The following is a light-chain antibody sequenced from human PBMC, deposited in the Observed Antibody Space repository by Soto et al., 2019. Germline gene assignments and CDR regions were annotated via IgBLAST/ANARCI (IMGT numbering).Light chain of an antibody. V-gene: IGKV3-20*01. CDR2: GAS. CDR3: QQYGSSPLT. J-gene: IGKJ1*01. CDR1: QSLSSTY. Sequence: EIVLTQSPGTLSLSPGERATLSFRASQSLSSTYLAWYQQKPGQAPRLLIYGASNRATGITDRFSGRGSGTDFTLTINSLEPEDFAVYYCQQYGSSPLTFGQGTKVEIK.